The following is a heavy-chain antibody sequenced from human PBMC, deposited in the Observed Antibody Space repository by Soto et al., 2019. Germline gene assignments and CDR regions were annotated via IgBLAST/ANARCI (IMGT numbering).Heavy chain of an antibody. CDR3: ASFHNTSPGWVDP. Sequence: QVQLQESGPGLVKPSQTLSLTCSVSGGSINSGGYFCSWIRQHPGKGLECIGYIYHSGITYYNPSLKSRVTISVDTSKNECSLQLRSVTAADTAVYFCASFHNTSPGWVDPWGQGTLVTVSS. V-gene: IGHV4-31*03. CDR2: IYHSGIT. CDR1: GGSINSGGYF. J-gene: IGHJ5*02. D-gene: IGHD1-20*01.